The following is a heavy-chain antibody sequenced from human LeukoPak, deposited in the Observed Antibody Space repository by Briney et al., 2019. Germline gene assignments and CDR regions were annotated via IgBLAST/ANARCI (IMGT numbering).Heavy chain of an antibody. J-gene: IGHJ4*02. V-gene: IGHV4-34*01. CDR2: INHSGST. D-gene: IGHD5-18*01. Sequence: SETLSLTCAVYGGSFSGYYWSWIRQPPGKGLEWIGEINHSGSTNYNPSLKSRVTISVDTSKNQFSLKLSSVTAADTAVYYCARRGYSYGYFSTEFHHWGQGTLVTVSS. CDR3: ARRGYSYGYFSTEFHH. CDR1: GGSFSGYY.